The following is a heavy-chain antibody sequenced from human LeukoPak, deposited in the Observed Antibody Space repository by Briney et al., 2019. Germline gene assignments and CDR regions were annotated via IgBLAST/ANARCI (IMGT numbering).Heavy chain of an antibody. Sequence: ASVKVSCKASGYTFTSYYMHWVRQAPGQGLEWMGIINPSGGSTIYAQKLQGRVTMTRDTSTSTVYMELSSLRSDDTAVYYCARVDTAMVIGYWGQGTLVTVCS. CDR1: GYTFTSYY. J-gene: IGHJ4*02. CDR2: INPSGGST. V-gene: IGHV1-46*04. D-gene: IGHD5-18*01. CDR3: ARVDTAMVIGY.